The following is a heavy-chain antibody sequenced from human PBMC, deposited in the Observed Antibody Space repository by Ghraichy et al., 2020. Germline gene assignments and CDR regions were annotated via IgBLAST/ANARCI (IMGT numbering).Heavy chain of an antibody. CDR1: GFTFSNYG. J-gene: IGHJ6*02. D-gene: IGHD3-10*01. Sequence: LSLTCVASGFTFSNYGMHWVRQAPGKGLEWVAVLWFDGSNTKYGDSVKGRFTISRDNSKNTLYLQMNSLRAEDTAVYYCARDRRVLWFGEGGVDVWGQGTTVTVSS. CDR2: LWFDGSNT. V-gene: IGHV3-33*01. CDR3: ARDRRVLWFGEGGVDV.